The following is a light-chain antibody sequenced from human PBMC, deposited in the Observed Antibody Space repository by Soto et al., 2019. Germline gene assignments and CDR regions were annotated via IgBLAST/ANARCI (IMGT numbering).Light chain of an antibody. J-gene: IGKJ1*01. V-gene: IGKV3-15*01. CDR3: QQYNDWPPTRT. CDR2: DAS. Sequence: EVVMTQSPVTLSVSPGERATLSCRASQSITTNLAWYQQKPGQAPRLLIYDASTRATGVPARFSGSGSGTQFNLTITILPSEDVALYYCQQYNDWPPTRTFGQGTRVDFK. CDR1: QSITTN.